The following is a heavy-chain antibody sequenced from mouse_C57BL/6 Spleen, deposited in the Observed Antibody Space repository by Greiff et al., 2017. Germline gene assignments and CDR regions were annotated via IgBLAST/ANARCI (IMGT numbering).Heavy chain of an antibody. CDR1: GYTFTSYT. CDR3: ARGAMITTGEVDY. J-gene: IGHJ2*01. V-gene: IGHV1-4*01. D-gene: IGHD2-4*01. CDR2: INPSSGYT. Sequence: QVQLQQSGAELARPGASVKMSCKASGYTFTSYTMHWLKQRPGQGLEWIGYINPSSGYTKYNQKFKDKATLTADKSSSTAYMQLSSLTSEDSAVYYCARGAMITTGEVDYWGQGTTRTVSS.